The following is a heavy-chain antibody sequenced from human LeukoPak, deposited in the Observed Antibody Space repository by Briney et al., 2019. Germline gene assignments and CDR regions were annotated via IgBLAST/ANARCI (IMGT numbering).Heavy chain of an antibody. J-gene: IGHJ4*02. D-gene: IGHD1-1*01. CDR2: IYSGGST. Sequence: PGGSLRLSCAASGFTVSSNYMSWVRQAPGKGLEWVSVIYSGGSTYYADSVKGRFTISRDNSKNTLYLQMNSLKTEDTAVYYCTTETGGNTRGSDYWGQGTLVTVSS. CDR1: GFTVSSNY. V-gene: IGHV3-66*01. CDR3: TTETGGNTRGSDY.